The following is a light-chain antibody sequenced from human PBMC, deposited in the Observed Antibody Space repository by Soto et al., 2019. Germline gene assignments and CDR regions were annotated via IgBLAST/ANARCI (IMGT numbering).Light chain of an antibody. V-gene: IGKV3-20*01. CDR3: QQFGASLTWT. Sequence: VLTQSPGAVSLSKGERATLSCRASQSVMSNYLSWYQQKPGQPPRLLIYGASSRATGIPDRFSGSGSGTDFTLTISRLEPEDFAVYYCQQFGASLTWTFGQGTMV. J-gene: IGKJ1*01. CDR2: GAS. CDR1: QSVMSNY.